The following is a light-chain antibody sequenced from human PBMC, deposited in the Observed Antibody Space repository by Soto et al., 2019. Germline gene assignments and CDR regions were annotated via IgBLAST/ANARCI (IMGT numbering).Light chain of an antibody. CDR2: DAS. J-gene: IGKJ5*01. Sequence: DMQVTRSRCSLSPYVGDRVTITCQASQNINNYLNWYQQKPGRAPKLLIYDASNLEAGVPSRFRGSGSGTDFTFTISRLQPEDIATYYCQQYENLPTFGQGTRLEIK. CDR3: QQYENLPT. CDR1: QNINNY. V-gene: IGKV1-33*01.